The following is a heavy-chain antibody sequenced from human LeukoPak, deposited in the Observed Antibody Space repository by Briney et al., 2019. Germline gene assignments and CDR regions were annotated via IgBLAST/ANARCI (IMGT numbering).Heavy chain of an antibody. CDR2: ISDSGVS. CDR1: GGSFNGYY. Sequence: SETLSLTCTVSGGSFNGYYWSWIRQSPGKGLESIGFISDSGVSNTSPSLKSRVTISLDTSKKQFSLKLRSVTAADTALYYCARRAYSSGYYFFDFWGQGTLVTVSS. V-gene: IGHV4-59*08. D-gene: IGHD3-22*01. CDR3: ARRAYSSGYYFFDF. J-gene: IGHJ4*02.